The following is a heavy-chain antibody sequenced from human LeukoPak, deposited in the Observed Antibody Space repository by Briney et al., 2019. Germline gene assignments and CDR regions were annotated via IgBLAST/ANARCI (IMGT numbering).Heavy chain of an antibody. V-gene: IGHV3-23*01. J-gene: IGHJ3*02. CDR1: GFTFSSYE. CDR3: AREKKDYYDSSGEGLDDAFDI. D-gene: IGHD3-22*01. Sequence: SGGSLRLSCAASGFTFSSYEMNWVRQATGKGLEWVSAISGSGGSTYYADSVKGRFTISRDNSKNTLYLQMNSLRAEDTAVYYCAREKKDYYDSSGEGLDDAFDIWGQGTMVTVSS. CDR2: ISGSGGST.